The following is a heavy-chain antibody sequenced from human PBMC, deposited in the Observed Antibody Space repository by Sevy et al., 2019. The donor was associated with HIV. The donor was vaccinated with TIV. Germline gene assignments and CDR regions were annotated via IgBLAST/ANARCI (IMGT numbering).Heavy chain of an antibody. CDR2: ISSDVIRK. CDR1: GFNFSTYA. D-gene: IGHD3-16*01. V-gene: IGHV3-30*09. J-gene: IGHJ4*02. CDR3: TRDERGDAALPDY. Sequence: QLGGSLRLSCSVSGFNFSTYAIHWVRQAPGKGLEWVAVISSDVIRKYYGASVRGRFAISRDNSNNTLSLQMNSLRIEDTAVYYCTRDERGDAALPDYWGQGTLVTVSS.